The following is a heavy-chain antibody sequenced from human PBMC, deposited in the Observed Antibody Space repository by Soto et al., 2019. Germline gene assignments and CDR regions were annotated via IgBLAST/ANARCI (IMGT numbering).Heavy chain of an antibody. J-gene: IGHJ4*02. CDR1: GGSISSYY. D-gene: IGHD3-3*01. Sequence: SETLSLTCTVSGGSISSYYWSWIRQPPGKGLEWIGYIYYSGSTNYNPSLKSRVTISVDTSKNQFSLKLSSVTAADTAVYYCARDLVFGAFGYWGQGTLVTVSS. CDR2: IYYSGST. CDR3: ARDLVFGAFGY. V-gene: IGHV4-59*01.